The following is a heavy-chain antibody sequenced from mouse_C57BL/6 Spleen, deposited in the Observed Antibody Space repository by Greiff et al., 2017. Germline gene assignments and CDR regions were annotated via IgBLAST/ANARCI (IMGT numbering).Heavy chain of an antibody. D-gene: IGHD1-1*01. CDR1: GFTFSDYG. Sequence: QPVESGGGSVKPGGSLKLSCAASGFTFSDYGMHRVRPAPEKGLEWVAYISSGSSTIYYAATVKGRFTISRDNAKNTLFLQMTSLRYEDAAMYYCARDYYGSSWFAYWGQGTMVTVSA. J-gene: IGHJ3*01. CDR2: ISSGSSTI. V-gene: IGHV5-17*01. CDR3: ARDYYGSSWFAY.